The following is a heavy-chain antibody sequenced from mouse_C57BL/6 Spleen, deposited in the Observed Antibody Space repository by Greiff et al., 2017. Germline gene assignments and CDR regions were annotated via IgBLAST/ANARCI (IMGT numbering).Heavy chain of an antibody. CDR1: GFTFSSYT. CDR2: ISGGGGNT. CDR3: ARHMDPYAMDY. J-gene: IGHJ4*01. Sequence: EVKVVESGGGLVKPGGSLKLSCAASGFTFSSYTMSWVRQTPEKRLEWVATISGGGGNTYYPDSVKGRFTISRDNAKNTLYLQMSSLRSEDTALYYCARHMDPYAMDYWGQGTSVTVSS. D-gene: IGHD1-1*02. V-gene: IGHV5-9*01.